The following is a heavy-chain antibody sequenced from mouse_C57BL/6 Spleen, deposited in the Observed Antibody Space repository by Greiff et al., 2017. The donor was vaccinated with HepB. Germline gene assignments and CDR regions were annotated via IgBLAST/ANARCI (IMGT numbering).Heavy chain of an antibody. V-gene: IGHV1-62-2*01. J-gene: IGHJ4*01. CDR2: FYPGSGSI. CDR1: GYTFTEYT. CDR3: ARHEGRFTTVVDYAMDY. Sequence: VQLQQSGAELVKPGASVKLSCKASGYTFTEYTIHWVKQRSGQGLEWIGWFYPGSGSIKYNEKFKDKATLTADKSPSTVYMELSRLTSEDSAVYFCARHEGRFTTVVDYAMDYWGQGTSVTVSS. D-gene: IGHD1-1*01.